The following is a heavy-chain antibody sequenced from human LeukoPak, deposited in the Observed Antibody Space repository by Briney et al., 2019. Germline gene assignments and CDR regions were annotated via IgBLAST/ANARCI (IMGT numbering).Heavy chain of an antibody. CDR2: INWNGGST. CDR3: ARDSDYGGNSLPLDY. D-gene: IGHD4-23*01. V-gene: IGHV3-20*04. Sequence: GGSLRLSCAASGFTFDDYGMSWVRQAPGKGLEWVSGINWNGGSTGYADSVKGRFTISRDNAKNSPYLQMNSLRAEDTALYYCARDSDYGGNSLPLDYWGQGTLVTVSS. CDR1: GFTFDDYG. J-gene: IGHJ4*02.